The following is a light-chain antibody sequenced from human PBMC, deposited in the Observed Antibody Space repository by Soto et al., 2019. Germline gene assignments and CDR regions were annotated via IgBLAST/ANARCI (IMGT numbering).Light chain of an antibody. Sequence: QTVVTQEPSLTVSPGGTVTLTCASSTGAVTSGYYPNWFQQKPGQAPRALIYITSNKHSWTPARFSGSLLGGKAALTLSGVQPEDEAEYYCLLYYGGAQLVFGGGTKLTVL. CDR3: LLYYGGAQLV. CDR2: ITS. CDR1: TGAVTSGYY. J-gene: IGLJ2*01. V-gene: IGLV7-43*01.